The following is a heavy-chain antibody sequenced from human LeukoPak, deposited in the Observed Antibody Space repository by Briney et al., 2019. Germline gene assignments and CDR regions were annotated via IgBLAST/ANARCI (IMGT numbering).Heavy chain of an antibody. V-gene: IGHV4-31*03. CDR1: GGSISSGGYY. J-gene: IGHJ3*02. CDR3: ARDRNDAFDI. CDR2: IYYSGST. Sequence: SQTLSLTCTVSGGSISSGGYYWSWIRQHPGEGLEWIGYIYYSGSTYYNPSLKSRVTISVDTSKNQFSLKLSSVTAADTAVYYCARDRNDAFDIWGQGTMVTVSS.